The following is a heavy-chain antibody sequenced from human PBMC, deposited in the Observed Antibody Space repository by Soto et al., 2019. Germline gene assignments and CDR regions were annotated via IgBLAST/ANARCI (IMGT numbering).Heavy chain of an antibody. CDR1: GGSISSSSYY. V-gene: IGHV4-39*01. J-gene: IGHJ1*01. CDR2: IYYSGST. D-gene: IGHD4-17*01. Sequence: QLQLQESGPGLVKPSETLSLTCTVSGGSISSSSYYWGWIRQPPGKGLEWIGSIYYSGSTYYNPSLKSRVTISVDTSKNQFSLKLSSVTAADTAVYYCARPYGDYLYFQHWGQGTLVTVSS. CDR3: ARPYGDYLYFQH.